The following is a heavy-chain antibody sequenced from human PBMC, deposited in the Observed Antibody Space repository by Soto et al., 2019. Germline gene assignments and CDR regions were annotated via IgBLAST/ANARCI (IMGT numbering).Heavy chain of an antibody. CDR3: AKDWGSSGWYNLFDP. V-gene: IGHV3-30*18. Sequence: QVQMVESGGGVVQPGTSLRLSCATSGFTFSTSGMHWVRQAPGKGLEWVAMISHDGSVTYYTDSVQGRFTISRDTPKNTLYLQMNSLRDEDTDIYYWAKDWGSSGWYNLFDPWGQATGVTVS. CDR1: GFTFSTSG. D-gene: IGHD6-13*01. CDR2: ISHDGSVT. J-gene: IGHJ5*02.